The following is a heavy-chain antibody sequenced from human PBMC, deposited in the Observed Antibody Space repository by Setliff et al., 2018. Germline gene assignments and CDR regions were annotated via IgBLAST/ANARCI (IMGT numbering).Heavy chain of an antibody. CDR2: IYYGGNT. D-gene: IGHD3-10*01. Sequence: PSETLSLTCTVSGGSISSGDYYWTWIRQPPGKGLEWIGFIYYGGNTFYNPSLKSRLTISVDTSKNLLSLKLSSVTAADTAVYYCARQLYYYGTPGYFDYWGQGTLVTVSS. J-gene: IGHJ4*02. V-gene: IGHV4-30-4*08. CDR1: GGSISSGDYY. CDR3: ARQLYYYGTPGYFDY.